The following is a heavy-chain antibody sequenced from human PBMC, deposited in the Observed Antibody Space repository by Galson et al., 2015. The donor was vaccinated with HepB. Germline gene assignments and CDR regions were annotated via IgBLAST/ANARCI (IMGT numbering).Heavy chain of an antibody. CDR1: GFTFSSYA. D-gene: IGHD2-21*02. J-gene: IGHJ4*02. CDR3: ARDGGVVVTATPDY. CDR2: ISYDGSNK. Sequence: SLRLSCAASGFTFSSYAMHWVRRAPGKGLEWVAVISYDGSNKYYADSVKGRFTISRDNSKNTLYLQMNSLRAEDTAVYYCARDGGVVVTATPDYWGQGTLVTVSS. V-gene: IGHV3-30*04.